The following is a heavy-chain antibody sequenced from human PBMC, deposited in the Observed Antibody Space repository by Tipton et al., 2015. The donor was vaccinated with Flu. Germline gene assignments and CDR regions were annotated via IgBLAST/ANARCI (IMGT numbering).Heavy chain of an antibody. CDR3: ARGRYYDSSGYKLQSPWFDP. CDR2: ISSSSSTI. CDR1: GFTFSSYS. V-gene: IGHV3-48*04. D-gene: IGHD3-22*01. Sequence: SLRLSCAASGFTFSSYSMNWVRQAPGKGLEWVSYISSSSSTIYYADSVKGRFTISRDNAKNSLYLQMNSLRAEDTAVYYCARGRYYDSSGYKLQSPWFDPWGQGTLVTVSS. J-gene: IGHJ5*02.